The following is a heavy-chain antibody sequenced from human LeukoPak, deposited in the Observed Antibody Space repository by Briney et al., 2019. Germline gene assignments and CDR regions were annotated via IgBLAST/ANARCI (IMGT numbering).Heavy chain of an antibody. Sequence: SVKVSCKASGGTFSSYAISWVRQAPGQGLEWMGGIIPIFGTANYAQKFQGRVTITTDESTSTAYMELSSLRSEDTAVYYCARALVVVPAAIFYMDVWGKGTTVTVSS. CDR1: GGTFSSYA. J-gene: IGHJ6*03. CDR3: ARALVVVPAAIFYMDV. V-gene: IGHV1-69*05. D-gene: IGHD2-2*01. CDR2: IIPIFGTA.